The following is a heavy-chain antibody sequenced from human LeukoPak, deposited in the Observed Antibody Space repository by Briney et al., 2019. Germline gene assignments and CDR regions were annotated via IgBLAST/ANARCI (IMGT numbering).Heavy chain of an antibody. CDR3: ASTNPFDY. D-gene: IGHD1-14*01. V-gene: IGHV4-34*01. J-gene: IGHJ4*02. CDR2: INHSGST. CDR1: GGSFSGYY. Sequence: SETLSLTCAVYGGSFSGYYWSWIRQPPGKGLEWIGEINHSGSTNYNPSLKSRVTMSVDTSKNQFSLKLSSVTAADTAVYYCASTNPFDYWGQGTLVTVSS.